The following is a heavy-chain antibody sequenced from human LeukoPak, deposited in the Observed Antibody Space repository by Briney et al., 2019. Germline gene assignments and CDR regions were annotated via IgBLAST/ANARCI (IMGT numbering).Heavy chain of an antibody. J-gene: IGHJ4*02. CDR2: ISGSGRST. V-gene: IGHV3-23*01. D-gene: IGHD3-10*01. CDR1: GFTFSSYA. CDR3: AKGRRSGSNYNSFDY. Sequence: GGSLRLSCAASGFTFSSYAMSWARQGPGKGLEWVSAISGSGRSTYYAGSVKGRFTISRDNSKNTLYLQMNSLRAEDTAVYYCAKGRRSGSNYNSFDYWGQGTLVTVSS.